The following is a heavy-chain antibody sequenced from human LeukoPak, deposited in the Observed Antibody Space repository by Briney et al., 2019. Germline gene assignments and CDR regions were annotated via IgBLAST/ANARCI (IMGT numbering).Heavy chain of an antibody. CDR3: AKELGSAYYYYYGMDV. V-gene: IGHV3-23*01. Sequence: GGSLRLSCAASGFTFSSYSMNWVRQAPGKGLEWVSAISGSGGSTYYADSVKGRFTISRDNSKNTLYLQMNSLRAEDTAVYYCAKELGSAYYYYYGMDVWGQGTTVTVSS. J-gene: IGHJ6*02. CDR1: GFTFSSYS. D-gene: IGHD3-10*01. CDR2: ISGSGGST.